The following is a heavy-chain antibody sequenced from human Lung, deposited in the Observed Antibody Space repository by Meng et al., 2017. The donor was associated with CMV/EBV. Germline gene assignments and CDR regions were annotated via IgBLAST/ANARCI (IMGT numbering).Heavy chain of an antibody. D-gene: IGHD3-22*01. J-gene: IGHJ4*02. CDR1: GDRVSANNAA. CDR2: AYYRSKWYT. V-gene: IGHV6-1*01. Sequence: SQXXXLTXAISGDRVSANNAAWNWFRQSPSRGLEWLGRAYYRSKWYTDYAVSAKRRTTINPDTSKNQFSLQLTSVTPEDTAVYYCARGYDNSLAYWGQGTLVTVSS. CDR3: ARGYDNSLAY.